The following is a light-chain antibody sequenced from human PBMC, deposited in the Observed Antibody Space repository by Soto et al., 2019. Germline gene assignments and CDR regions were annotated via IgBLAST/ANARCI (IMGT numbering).Light chain of an antibody. CDR1: SSDVGGYNY. CDR2: EVS. CDR3: SSYTSSSPFV. J-gene: IGLJ1*01. Sequence: QSALTQPASVSGSPGQSITISCTGTSSDVGGYNYVSWYQQHPGKAPKLMIYEVSNRPSGVSNRFSGYKSGNTAPLTISGLHAEDEADYYCSSYTSSSPFVFGTGTKLTVL. V-gene: IGLV2-14*01.